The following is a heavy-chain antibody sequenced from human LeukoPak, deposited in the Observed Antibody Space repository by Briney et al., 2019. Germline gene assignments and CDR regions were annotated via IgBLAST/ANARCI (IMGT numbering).Heavy chain of an antibody. J-gene: IGHJ4*02. D-gene: IGHD5-24*01. Sequence: PSETLSLTCTVSGASISSYFWNWFRQPPGKGLEWIGYINDNGATNYNPSLKSRVTISVDRSKNQFSLKLSSATAADTAVYYCARAPATGYNYHFDYWARDPWSPSPQ. CDR1: GASISSYF. V-gene: IGHV4-59*01. CDR3: ARAPATGYNYHFDY. CDR2: INDNGAT.